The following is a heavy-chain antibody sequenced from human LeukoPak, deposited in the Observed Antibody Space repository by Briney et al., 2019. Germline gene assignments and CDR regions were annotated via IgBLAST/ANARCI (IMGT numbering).Heavy chain of an antibody. CDR3: AREGRDDSSGYYPDY. CDR1: GGSIRSYY. J-gene: IGHJ4*02. V-gene: IGHV4-59*01. D-gene: IGHD3-22*01. Sequence: SETLSLTCTVSGGSIRSYYWSWIRQPPGKGLEWIGYIYYSGSTNYNPSLKSRVTISVDTSKNQFSLKLSSVTAADTVVYYCAREGRDDSSGYYPDYWGQGTLVTVSS. CDR2: IYYSGST.